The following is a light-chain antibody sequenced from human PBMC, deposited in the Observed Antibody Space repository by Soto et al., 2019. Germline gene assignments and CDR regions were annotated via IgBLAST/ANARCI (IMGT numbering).Light chain of an antibody. J-gene: IGLJ3*02. Sequence: QAVVTQSPSASASLGASVKLTCTLSSGHSSYAIAWHQQQPEKGPRYLMKLNSDGSHNKGDGIPDRFSGSSSGAERYLTIASLQSEEEADYYCQTWGTGIQVFGGGTKLTVL. V-gene: IGLV4-69*02. CDR1: SGHSSYA. CDR2: LNSDGSH. CDR3: QTWGTGIQV.